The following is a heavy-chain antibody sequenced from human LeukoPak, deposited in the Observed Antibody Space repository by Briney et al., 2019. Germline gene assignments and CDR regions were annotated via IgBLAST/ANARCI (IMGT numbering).Heavy chain of an antibody. CDR1: GFTFISYA. CDR2: ISYDGSHK. Sequence: GRSLRLSCAASGFTFISYAMNWVRQAPGKGLEWVAVISYDGSHKYYADSVKGRFTISRDNSKNTLYLQMNSLRAEDTALYYCAKDTREYGDYVHFQHWGQGTLVTVSS. V-gene: IGHV3-30-3*01. J-gene: IGHJ1*01. D-gene: IGHD4-17*01. CDR3: AKDTREYGDYVHFQH.